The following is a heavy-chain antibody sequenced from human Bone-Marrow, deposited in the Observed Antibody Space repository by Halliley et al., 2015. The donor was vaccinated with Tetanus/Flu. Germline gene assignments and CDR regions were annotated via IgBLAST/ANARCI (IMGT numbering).Heavy chain of an antibody. Sequence: GVSRIKSDESSTSYADSVKGRFTISRDNAKNTLYLQMNSLRAEDTAIYYCARAAAGPGWFDPWGQGTLVTVSS. V-gene: IGHV3-74*01. CDR3: ARAAAGPGWFDP. CDR2: IKSDESST. J-gene: IGHJ5*02. D-gene: IGHD6-13*01.